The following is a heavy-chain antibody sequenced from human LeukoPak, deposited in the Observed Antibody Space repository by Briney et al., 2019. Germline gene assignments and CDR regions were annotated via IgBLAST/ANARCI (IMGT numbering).Heavy chain of an antibody. CDR1: GFTFSSYW. CDR3: ARAGGSYYAEGFDY. D-gene: IGHD1-26*01. J-gene: IGHJ4*02. Sequence: GGSLRLSCAASGFTFSSYWMSWVRQAPGKGLEWVANIKQDGSEKYYVDSVKGRSTISRDNAKNSLYLQMNSLRAEDTAVYYCARAGGSYYAEGFDYWGQGTLVTVSS. CDR2: IKQDGSEK. V-gene: IGHV3-7*01.